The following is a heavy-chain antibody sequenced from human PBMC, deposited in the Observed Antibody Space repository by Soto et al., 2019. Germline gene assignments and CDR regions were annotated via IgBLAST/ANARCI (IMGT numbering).Heavy chain of an antibody. Sequence: SETLSLTCTVSGGSISSYYWSWIRQPPGKGLEWIGYIYYSGSTNYNPSLKSRVTISVDTSKNQFSLKLSSVTAADTAVYYCARGGMATADYFDYWGQGTLVTVSS. CDR2: IYYSGST. J-gene: IGHJ4*02. D-gene: IGHD5-18*01. V-gene: IGHV4-59*01. CDR1: GGSISSYY. CDR3: ARGGMATADYFDY.